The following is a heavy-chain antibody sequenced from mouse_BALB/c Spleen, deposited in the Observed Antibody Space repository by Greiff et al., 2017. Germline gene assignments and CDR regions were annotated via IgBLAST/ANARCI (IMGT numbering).Heavy chain of an antibody. CDR3: ARGPTYYGSSWFAY. CDR2: INPSTGYT. J-gene: IGHJ3*01. Sequence: QVQLQQSGAELAKPGASVKMSCKASGYTFTSYWMHWVKQRPGQGLEWIGYINPSTGYTEYNQKFKDKATLTADKSSSTAYMQLSSLTSEDSAVYYCARGPTYYGSSWFAYWGQGTLVTVSA. CDR1: GYTFTSYW. D-gene: IGHD1-1*01. V-gene: IGHV1-7*01.